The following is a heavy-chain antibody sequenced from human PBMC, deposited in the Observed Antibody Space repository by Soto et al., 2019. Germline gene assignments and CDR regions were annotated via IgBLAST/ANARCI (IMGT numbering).Heavy chain of an antibody. CDR3: ARDSGYCSGGSCYRRRSYYYGMDV. D-gene: IGHD2-15*01. J-gene: IGHJ6*02. CDR2: IYYSGST. V-gene: IGHV4-59*01. CDR1: GGSISSYY. Sequence: SETLSLTCTVSGGSISSYYWSWIRQPPGKGLEWIGYIYYSGSTNYNPSLKSRVTISVDTSKNQFSLKLSSVTAADTAVYYCARDSGYCSGGSCYRRRSYYYGMDVWGQGTTVTVSS.